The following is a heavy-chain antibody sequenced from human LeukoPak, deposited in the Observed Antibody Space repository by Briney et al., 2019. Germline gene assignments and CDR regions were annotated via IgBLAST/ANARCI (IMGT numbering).Heavy chain of an antibody. V-gene: IGHV1-8*01. D-gene: IGHD1-26*01. J-gene: IGHJ4*02. CDR2: MNPNSGNT. CDR3: ARAYSGSYHFDY. Sequence: ASVKVSCKASGYTFTSYDINWVRQATGQGLEWMGWMNPNSGNTGYAQKFQGRVTMTRNTSISTAYMELSSLRSEDTAVYYCARAYSGSYHFDYWGQGTLVTVSS. CDR1: GYTFTSYD.